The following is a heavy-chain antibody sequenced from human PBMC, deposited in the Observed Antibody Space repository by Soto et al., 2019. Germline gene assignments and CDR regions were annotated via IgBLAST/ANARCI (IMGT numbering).Heavy chain of an antibody. V-gene: IGHV2-5*02. CDR3: AHRPRRDSSSWYEGDWFDP. Sequence: QITLKESGPTLVKPTQTLTLTCTFSGFSLSTSGVGVGWIRQPPGKALEWLALIYWDDDKRYSPSLKSRLTITKDTSKNQVVLTMTNMDPVDTATYYCAHRPRRDSSSWYEGDWFDPWGQGTLVTVSS. CDR2: IYWDDDK. D-gene: IGHD6-13*01. J-gene: IGHJ5*02. CDR1: GFSLSTSGVG.